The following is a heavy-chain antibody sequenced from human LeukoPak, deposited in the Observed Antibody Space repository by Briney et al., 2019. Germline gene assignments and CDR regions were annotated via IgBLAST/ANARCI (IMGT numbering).Heavy chain of an antibody. CDR3: ARDDTGYCSSTSCSRTGAFDI. D-gene: IGHD2-2*01. Sequence: ASVKVSCKASGYTFTSYGISWVRQAPGQGLEWMGWISAYNGNTNYAQKLQGRVTMTTDTSTSTAYMELRSLRSDDTAVYYRARDDTGYCSSTSCSRTGAFDIWGQGTMVTVSS. CDR2: ISAYNGNT. V-gene: IGHV1-18*01. CDR1: GYTFTSYG. J-gene: IGHJ3*02.